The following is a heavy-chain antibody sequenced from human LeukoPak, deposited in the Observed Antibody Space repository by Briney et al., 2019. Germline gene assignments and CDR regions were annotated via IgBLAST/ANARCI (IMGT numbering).Heavy chain of an antibody. V-gene: IGHV1-46*01. CDR2: INPSGGST. CDR1: GYTFTSYY. CDR3: ARSRITMIVEPMPYDY. Sequence: GASVKVSCTASGYTFTSYYMHWVRQAPGQGLEWMGIINPSGGSTSYAQKFQGRVTMTRDTSTSTVYMELSSLRSEDTAVYYCARSRITMIVEPMPYDYWGQGTLVTVSS. D-gene: IGHD3-22*01. J-gene: IGHJ4*02.